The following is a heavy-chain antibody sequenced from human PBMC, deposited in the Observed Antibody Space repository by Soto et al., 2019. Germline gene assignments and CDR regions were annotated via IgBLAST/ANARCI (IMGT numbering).Heavy chain of an antibody. J-gene: IGHJ4*02. Sequence: SETLSLTCAVYGGSFSGYYWSWIRQPPGKGLEWIGEINHSGSTNYNPSLKSRVTISVDTSKNQFSLKLSSVTAADTAVYYCARAAGDFWSGYPYFDYWGQGTLVTVS. CDR1: GGSFSGYY. CDR3: ARAAGDFWSGYPYFDY. V-gene: IGHV4-34*01. D-gene: IGHD3-3*01. CDR2: INHSGST.